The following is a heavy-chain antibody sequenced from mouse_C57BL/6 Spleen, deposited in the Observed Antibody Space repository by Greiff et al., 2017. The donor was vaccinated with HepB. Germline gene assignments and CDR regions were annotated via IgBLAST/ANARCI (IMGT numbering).Heavy chain of an antibody. D-gene: IGHD2-3*01. CDR2: INYDGSST. V-gene: IGHV5-16*01. CDR1: GFTFSDYY. CDR3: ARDGDGPFAY. Sequence: EVMLVESEGGLVQPGSSMKLSCTASGFTFSDYYMAWVRQVPEKGLEWVANINYDGSSTYYLDSLKSRFIISRDNAKNILYLQMSSLKSEDTATYYCARDGDGPFAYWGQGTLVTVSA. J-gene: IGHJ3*01.